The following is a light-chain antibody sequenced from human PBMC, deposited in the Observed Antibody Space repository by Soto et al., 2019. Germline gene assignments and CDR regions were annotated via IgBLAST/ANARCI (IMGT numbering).Light chain of an antibody. J-gene: IGKJ1*01. CDR2: GAS. CDR1: QSVGSN. CDR3: QQYNNWPPDRT. V-gene: IGKV3-15*01. Sequence: EIVMTQSPATLSVSPGERATLSCRASQSVGSNLAWYQQKPGQAPRLLIYGASTRATGIPARFSGRGSGTEFTLTISSLQSKDFAIYFCQQYNNWPPDRTFGQGTKVEIK.